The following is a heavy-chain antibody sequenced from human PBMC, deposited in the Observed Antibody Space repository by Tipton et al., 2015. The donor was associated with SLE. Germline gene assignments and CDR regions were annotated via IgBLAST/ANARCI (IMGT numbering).Heavy chain of an antibody. CDR2: IFASGST. V-gene: IGHV4-61*09. J-gene: IGHJ4*02. CDR3: ARGFGGSYSDF. D-gene: IGHD1-26*01. CDR1: GGSINGGSFY. Sequence: TLSLTCTVSGGSINGGSFYWSWIRQPAGKGLEWIGQIFASGSTGYNPSLQSRVTISLDTSKNQFSLRLSSVTAAGTAVYYCARGFGGSYSDFWGQGTLVTVSS.